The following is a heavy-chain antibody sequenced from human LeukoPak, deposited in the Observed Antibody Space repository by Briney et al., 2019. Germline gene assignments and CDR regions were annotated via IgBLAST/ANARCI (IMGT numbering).Heavy chain of an antibody. J-gene: IGHJ4*02. Sequence: GGSLRLSCAASGFTFSSYGMHWVRQAPGKGLEWVSIISGSGGNTFYADSVKGRFTISRDNSKNTLYLQMNNLRDEDTAVYYCAKDPPCSGGTCYGYFESWGQGILVTVSS. CDR1: GFTFSSYG. CDR2: ISGSGGNT. CDR3: AKDPPCSGGTCYGYFES. D-gene: IGHD2-15*01. V-gene: IGHV3-23*01.